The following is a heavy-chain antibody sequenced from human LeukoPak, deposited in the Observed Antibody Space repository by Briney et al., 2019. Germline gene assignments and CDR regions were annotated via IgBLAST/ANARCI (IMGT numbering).Heavy chain of an antibody. Sequence: GESLEISCKGSGYSFTSYWIGWVRQMPGKGLEWMGIIYPGDSDTRYSPSFQGQVTISADKSISTAYLQWSSLKASDTAMYYCARHNLELLFGYYYYMDVWGKGTTVTVSS. J-gene: IGHJ6*03. V-gene: IGHV5-51*01. D-gene: IGHD1-7*01. CDR3: ARHNLELLFGYYYYMDV. CDR2: IYPGDSDT. CDR1: GYSFTSYW.